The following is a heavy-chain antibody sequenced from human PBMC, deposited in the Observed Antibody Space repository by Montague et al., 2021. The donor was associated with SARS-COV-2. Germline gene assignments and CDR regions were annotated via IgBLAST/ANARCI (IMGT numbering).Heavy chain of an antibody. CDR2: IYDSGST. D-gene: IGHD4-17*01. Sequence: SETRSLTCIVSGSSVRSYFWSWIRQPPGKGLEWIGNIYDSGSTNYSPSLKSRVTISVDTSKNQFSLKLSAVTAADTAVYYCARENTVTTFGGPYYIDSWGQGTLVTVSA. V-gene: IGHV4-59*02. CDR1: GSSVRSYF. CDR3: ARENTVTTFGGPYYIDS. J-gene: IGHJ4*02.